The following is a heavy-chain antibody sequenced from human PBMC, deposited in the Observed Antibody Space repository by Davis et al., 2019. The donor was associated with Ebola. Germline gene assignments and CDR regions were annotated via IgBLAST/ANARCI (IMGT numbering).Heavy chain of an antibody. Sequence: GESLKISCAASGFTFSSYRMHWVRQVPGKGLVWVSRINNDGSSTNYADSVTGRFTISRDNAKNTLYLQLNSLRAEETAVYYCERGSLHSEIYWGGGDFYYGLDVWGEGTTVTVSS. CDR3: ERGSLHSEIYWGGGDFYYGLDV. CDR1: GFTFSSYR. D-gene: IGHD1-26*01. CDR2: INNDGSST. V-gene: IGHV3-74*01. J-gene: IGHJ6*04.